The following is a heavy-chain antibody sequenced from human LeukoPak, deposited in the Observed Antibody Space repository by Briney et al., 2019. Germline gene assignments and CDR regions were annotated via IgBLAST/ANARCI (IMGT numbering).Heavy chain of an antibody. CDR1: GGTFSSYA. V-gene: IGHV1-69*06. CDR3: ARDGYYDSSGYLRRSLDY. CDR2: IIPIFGTA. D-gene: IGHD3-22*01. Sequence: SVKVSCKASGGTFSSYAISWVRQAPGQGLEWMGRIIPIFGTANYAQKFQGRVTITADKSTGTAYMELSSLRSEDTAVYYCARDGYYDSSGYLRRSLDYWGQGTLVTVSS. J-gene: IGHJ4*02.